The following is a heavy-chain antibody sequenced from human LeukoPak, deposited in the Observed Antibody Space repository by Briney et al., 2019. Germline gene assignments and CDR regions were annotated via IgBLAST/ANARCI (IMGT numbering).Heavy chain of an antibody. CDR1: GYTFTSYY. CDR2: INPSGGSS. V-gene: IGHV1-46*04. D-gene: IGHD2-21*01. CDR3: ARGSDSGDFDY. Sequence: ASVKVSCKASGYTFTSYYIHWVRQAPGQGLQCVGIINPSGGSSTPAQNLQGRVAMTRDASTNTVYIELSSLRSEDTAVYYCARGSDSGDFDYWGQGALVTASS. J-gene: IGHJ4*02.